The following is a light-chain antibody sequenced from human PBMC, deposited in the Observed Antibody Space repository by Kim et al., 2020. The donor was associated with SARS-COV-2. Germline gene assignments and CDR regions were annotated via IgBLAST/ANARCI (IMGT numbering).Light chain of an antibody. CDR1: KLGDKY. Sequence: SYELTQPPSVSVSPGQTASITCSGDKLGDKYAYWYQQKPGQSPVLVIYQDTKRPSGIPERFSGSNSGNTATLTISGTQAMDEAHYYCQAWDSSTVVFGGGTQLTVL. CDR2: QDT. V-gene: IGLV3-1*01. CDR3: QAWDSSTVV. J-gene: IGLJ2*01.